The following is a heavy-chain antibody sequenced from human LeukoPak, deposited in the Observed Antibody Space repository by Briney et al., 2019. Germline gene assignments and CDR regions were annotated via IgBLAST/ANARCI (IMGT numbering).Heavy chain of an antibody. CDR2: IIPIFGTA. CDR3: AREITIFGVVTNYLFDY. Sequence: GASVKVSCKASGGTFSSYAISWVRQAPGQGLEWMGGIIPIFGTANYAQKFQGRVTITTDESTSTAYMELSSLRSEDTAVYYCAREITIFGVVTNYLFDYWGQGTLVTVSS. D-gene: IGHD3-3*01. J-gene: IGHJ4*02. CDR1: GGTFSSYA. V-gene: IGHV1-69*05.